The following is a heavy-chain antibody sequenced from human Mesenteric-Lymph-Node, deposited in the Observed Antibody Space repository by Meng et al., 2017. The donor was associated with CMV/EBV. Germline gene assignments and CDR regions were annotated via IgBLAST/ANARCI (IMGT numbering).Heavy chain of an antibody. CDR3: VKDYTSGSYYGAFEY. V-gene: IGHV3-9*01. CDR1: GFTFDGYA. Sequence: GGSLRLSCAASGFTFDGYAMHWVRQAPGKGLEWVSGISWNSGSIGYGDSVKGRFTISRDNDKNSLYLQMNSLRSEDTAFYYCVKDYTSGSYYGAFEYWGQGALVTVSS. J-gene: IGHJ4*02. D-gene: IGHD1-26*01. CDR2: ISWNSGSI.